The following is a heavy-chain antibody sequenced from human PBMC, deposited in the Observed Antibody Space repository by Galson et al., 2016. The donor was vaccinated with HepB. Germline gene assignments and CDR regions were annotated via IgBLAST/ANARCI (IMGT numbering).Heavy chain of an antibody. V-gene: IGHV2-5*01. J-gene: IGHJ4*02. Sequence: PALVKPTQTLTLTCTFSGFSLSTNGVGVGWIRQPPGKALEWLALIYWNDEKSYTHSLKSRLTLTKDTSKNQVVLTMTNMDPVDTSTYYCAHEPRIGWYGGGYLDYWGQGTLVTVSS. CDR1: GFSLSTNGVG. CDR2: IYWNDEK. CDR3: AHEPRIGWYGGGYLDY. D-gene: IGHD6-19*01.